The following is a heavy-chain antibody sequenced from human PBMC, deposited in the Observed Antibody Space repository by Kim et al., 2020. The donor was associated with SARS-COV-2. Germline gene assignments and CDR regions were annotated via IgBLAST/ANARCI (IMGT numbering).Heavy chain of an antibody. J-gene: IGHJ1*01. CDR3: AKREQGQYGSLQY. CDR1: GFIFHNFA. CDR2: IDGNAANS. V-gene: IGHV3-43*02. D-gene: IGHD2-8*01. Sequence: GGSLRLSCAASGFIFHNFAMHWVRQAPGKSPEWVSLIDGNAANSYYADSVRGRFIISRDNSRNSLYLQMNSLRTDDTALYYCAKREQGQYGSLQYWGQGTLVTVSS.